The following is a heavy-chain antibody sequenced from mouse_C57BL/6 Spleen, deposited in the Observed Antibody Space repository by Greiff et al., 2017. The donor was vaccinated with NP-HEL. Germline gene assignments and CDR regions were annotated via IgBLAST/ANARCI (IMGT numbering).Heavy chain of an antibody. Sequence: EVKVVESGGGLVKPGGSLKLSCAASGFTFSSYAMSWVRQTPEKRLEWVATISDGGSYTYYPDNVKGRFTISRDNAKNNLYLQMSHLKSEDTAMYYCARDRGYYGSDYWGQGTTLTVSS. CDR3: ARDRGYYGSDY. D-gene: IGHD2-2*01. CDR1: GFTFSSYA. CDR2: ISDGGSYT. V-gene: IGHV5-4*01. J-gene: IGHJ2*01.